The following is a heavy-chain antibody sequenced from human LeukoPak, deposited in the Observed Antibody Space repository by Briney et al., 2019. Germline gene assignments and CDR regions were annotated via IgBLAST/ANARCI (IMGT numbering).Heavy chain of an antibody. V-gene: IGHV4-59*01. Sequence: SETLSLTCTVSDGSIRSYYWSWIRQPPGKGLEWIGYIYYSGSTNYNPSLKSRVTISVDTSKNQFSLKLSSVTAADTAVYYCARGDYSWGYWGQGTLVTVSS. CDR2: IYYSGST. J-gene: IGHJ4*02. D-gene: IGHD2-15*01. CDR3: ARGDYSWGY. CDR1: DGSIRSYY.